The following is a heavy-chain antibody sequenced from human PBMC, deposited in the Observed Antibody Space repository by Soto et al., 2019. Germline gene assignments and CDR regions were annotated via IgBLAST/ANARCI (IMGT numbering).Heavy chain of an antibody. CDR1: GFTFSSYA. D-gene: IGHD2-2*01. J-gene: IGHJ6*03. CDR3: AKDERHHTSYYYYYYMDV. Sequence: HPGGSLRLSCAASGFTFSSYAMSWVRQAPGKGLEWVSAISGSGGSTYYADSVKGRFTISRDNSKNTLYLQMNSLRAEDTAVYYCAKDERHHTSYYYYYYMDVWGKGTTVTVSS. CDR2: ISGSGGST. V-gene: IGHV3-23*01.